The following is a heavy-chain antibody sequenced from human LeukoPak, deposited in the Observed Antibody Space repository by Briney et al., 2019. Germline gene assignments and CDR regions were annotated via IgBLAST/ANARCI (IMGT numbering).Heavy chain of an antibody. CDR1: GFTFSSCG. Sequence: GRSLRLSCAASGFTFSSCGMHWVRQAPGKGLEWVAVIWYDGSSKYYADSVKGRFTISRDNSKNTLYLQMNSLRAEDTAVYYCARDTASRPTISWRYYYYGMDVWGQGTTVTVSS. CDR3: ARDTASRPTISWRYYYYGMDV. D-gene: IGHD5-24*01. CDR2: IWYDGSSK. V-gene: IGHV3-33*01. J-gene: IGHJ6*02.